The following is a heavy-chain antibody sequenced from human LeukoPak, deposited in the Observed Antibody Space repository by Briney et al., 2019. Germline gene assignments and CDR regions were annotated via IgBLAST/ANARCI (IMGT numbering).Heavy chain of an antibody. CDR1: GFTFSSYS. D-gene: IGHD2-2*01. J-gene: IGHJ6*02. CDR3: AREGAPFIVVVPAAKYYYYGMDV. V-gene: IGHV3-48*01. CDR2: ISSSSSTI. Sequence: GGSLRLSCAASGFTFSSYSMNWVRQAPGKGLEWVSYISSSSSTIYYADSVKGRFTISRDSAKNSLYLQMNSLRAEDTAVYYCAREGAPFIVVVPAAKYYYYGMDVWGQGTTVTVSS.